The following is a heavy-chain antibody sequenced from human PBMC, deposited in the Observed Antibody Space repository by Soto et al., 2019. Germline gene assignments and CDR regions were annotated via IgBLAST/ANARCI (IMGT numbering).Heavy chain of an antibody. CDR3: ARGRIVVVPSASSYYHYYGMAV. J-gene: IGHJ6*02. V-gene: IGHV4-34*01. CDR2: INHSGST. CDR1: GGSFSGYY. D-gene: IGHD2-2*01. Sequence: SETLSLTCAGYGGSFSGYYWSWIRQPPGKGLEWIGEINHSGSTNYNPSLKSRVTISVDTSKNQFSLKLSSVTAADTALYYCARGRIVVVPSASSYYHYYGMAVWGQGPTVTASS.